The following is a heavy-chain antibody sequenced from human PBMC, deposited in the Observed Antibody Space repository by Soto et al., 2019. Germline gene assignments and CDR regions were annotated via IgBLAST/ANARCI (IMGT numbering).Heavy chain of an antibody. D-gene: IGHD2-2*01. V-gene: IGHV3-23*01. J-gene: IGHJ4*02. Sequence: GGSLRLSCAASGFTFSSYAMSWVRQAPGKGLEWVSAISSSAGGTYYADSVKGRFTISRDNSKNTLYLQMNSLRAEDTAVYYCAKVSRGLVVPVATYWGQGTLVTVSS. CDR2: ISSSAGGT. CDR1: GFTFSSYA. CDR3: AKVSRGLVVPVATY.